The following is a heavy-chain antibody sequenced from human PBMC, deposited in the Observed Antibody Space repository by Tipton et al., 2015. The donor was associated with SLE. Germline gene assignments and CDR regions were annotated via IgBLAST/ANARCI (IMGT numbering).Heavy chain of an antibody. Sequence: LRLSCAVYGGSFSGYYWSWIRQPPGKGLEWIGEINRSGSTNYNPSLKSRVTISVDTSKNQFSLKLSSVTAADTAVYYCASGVTAAGTGRTDWFDPWGQGTLVTVSS. D-gene: IGHD6-13*01. V-gene: IGHV4-34*01. CDR3: ASGVTAAGTGRTDWFDP. CDR2: INRSGST. CDR1: GGSFSGYY. J-gene: IGHJ5*02.